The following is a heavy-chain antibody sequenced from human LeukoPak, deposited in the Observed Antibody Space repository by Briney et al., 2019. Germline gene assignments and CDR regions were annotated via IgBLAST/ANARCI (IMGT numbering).Heavy chain of an antibody. CDR2: IYYSGST. D-gene: IGHD4-17*01. V-gene: IGHV4-39*07. Sequence: SETLSLTCTVSGGSISSSSYSWGWVRQPPGKGLEWIGSIYYSGSTYYNPSLKSRVTISVDTSKNQFSLKLSSVTAADTAVYYCAREWGGDQGLSWFDPWGQGTLVTVSS. J-gene: IGHJ5*02. CDR3: AREWGGDQGLSWFDP. CDR1: GGSISSSSYS.